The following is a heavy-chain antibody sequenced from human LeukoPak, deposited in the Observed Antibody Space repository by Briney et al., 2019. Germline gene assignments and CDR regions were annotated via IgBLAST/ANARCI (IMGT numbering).Heavy chain of an antibody. CDR3: TRNCYDNMGPFAAFDI. CDR2: VSSDGDST. Sequence: GGSLRLSCAISGFTFRRYAMYWVRQAPGKGLEFVSVVSSDGDSTYYADSVKGRFTISRDNSKNTLFLQMGSLRPEDMAVYFCTRNCYDNMGPFAAFDIWGQGKMVTVAS. V-gene: IGHV3-64*02. J-gene: IGHJ3*02. CDR1: GFTFRRYA. D-gene: IGHD2-2*01.